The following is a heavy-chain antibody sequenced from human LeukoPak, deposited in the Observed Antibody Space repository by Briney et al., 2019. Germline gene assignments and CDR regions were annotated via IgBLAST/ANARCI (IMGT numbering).Heavy chain of an antibody. CDR2: INSDESRT. V-gene: IGHV3-74*01. D-gene: IGHD3-22*01. CDR1: GFTFSSHW. J-gene: IGHJ4*02. Sequence: GGSLRLSCAASGFTFSSHWMHWVRQAPGKGLVWVSRINSDESRTTYADSVKGQFTISRDNAKNSLYLHMYSLRAEDTAVYYCARDSVHGYYDSSGYSTLFDYWGQGTLVTVSS. CDR3: ARDSVHGYYDSSGYSTLFDY.